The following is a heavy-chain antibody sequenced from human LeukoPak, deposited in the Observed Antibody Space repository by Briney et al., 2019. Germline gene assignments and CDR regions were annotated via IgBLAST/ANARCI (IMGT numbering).Heavy chain of an antibody. CDR2: ISSGGGTI. CDR1: GFTFSIYE. V-gene: IGHV3-48*03. CDR3: AKDRSSRYDFWSGSFSHYYYYYMDV. J-gene: IGHJ6*03. Sequence: GGSLRLSCVVSGFTFSIYEMNWVRQAPGKGLEWVSYISSGGGTIYYADSVKGRFSISIDNSKNTLYLQMNSLRAEDTAVYYCAKDRSSRYDFWSGSFSHYYYYYMDVWGKGTTVTVSS. D-gene: IGHD3-3*01.